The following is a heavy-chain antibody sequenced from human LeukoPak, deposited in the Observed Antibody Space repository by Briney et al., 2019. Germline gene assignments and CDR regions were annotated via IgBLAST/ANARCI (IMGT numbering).Heavy chain of an antibody. J-gene: IGHJ4*02. V-gene: IGHV5-10-1*01. CDR1: GYSFTSYW. CDR3: AVAGEAYRSGCFYPDY. Sequence: GESLKISCKGSGYSFTSYWISWVRQMPGKGLEWMGRIDPSDSYTNYSPSFQGHVTISADKSISTAYLQWSSLKASDTAMYYCAVAGEAYRSGCFYPDYGGQETLVTFPS. D-gene: IGHD6-19*01. CDR2: IDPSDSYT.